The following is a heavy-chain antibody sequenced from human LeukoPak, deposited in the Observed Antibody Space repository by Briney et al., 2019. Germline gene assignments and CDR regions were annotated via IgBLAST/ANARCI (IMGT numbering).Heavy chain of an antibody. CDR2: ISTRSSST. J-gene: IGHJ4*02. Sequence: GGSLRLSCAASGFTFSSYSMAWVRQAPGKGLEWVSTISTRSSSTFYADSLKGRFTISRDNAKNTLYLQMNSLRAEDTAVYYCARASSTSCYYWGQGTLVTVSS. CDR3: ARASSTSCYY. CDR1: GFTFSSYS. V-gene: IGHV3-21*01. D-gene: IGHD2-2*01.